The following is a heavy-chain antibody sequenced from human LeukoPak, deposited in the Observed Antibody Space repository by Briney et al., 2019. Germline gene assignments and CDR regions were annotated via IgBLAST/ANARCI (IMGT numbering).Heavy chain of an antibody. D-gene: IGHD3-10*01. V-gene: IGHV1-69*06. Sequence: VASVKVSCKAFGGTFKKYAISWVRQAPGQGLEWMGEIIPIFGTAIYAQKFQGRVTISVDKSTSTAYMELSSLRSEDTAVYYCAREYYGSPYYFDYWGQGTLVTVSS. CDR2: IIPIFGTA. CDR3: AREYYGSPYYFDY. CDR1: GGTFKKYA. J-gene: IGHJ4*02.